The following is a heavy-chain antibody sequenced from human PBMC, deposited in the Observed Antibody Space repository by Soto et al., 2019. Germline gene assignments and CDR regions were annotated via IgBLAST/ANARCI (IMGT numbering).Heavy chain of an antibody. CDR1: GFTFSNYW. CDR2: IKVDGSEK. D-gene: IGHD6-19*01. V-gene: IGHV3-7*05. CDR3: AGVAV. J-gene: IGHJ4*02. Sequence: EVHLVESGGGFVQPGGSLRLSCAASGFTFSNYWMSWVRQAPGKGLEWVANIKVDGSEKYYVDSVKGRFTISRDNAKNSPYLQMNSLRAEDTAVYYCAGVAVRGQGTLVTVSS.